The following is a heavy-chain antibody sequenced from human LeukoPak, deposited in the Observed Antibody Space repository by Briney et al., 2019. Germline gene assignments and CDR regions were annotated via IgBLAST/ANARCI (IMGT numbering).Heavy chain of an antibody. D-gene: IGHD1-14*01. J-gene: IGHJ4*02. CDR2: IYYNGDT. V-gene: IGHV4-30-4*08. CDR3: ARDLFRITSL. CDR1: GVSISSGDYY. Sequence: SETLSLTCTVSGVSISSGDYYWSWIRQPPGKGLEWIGYIYYNGDTYYNPSLKSRVTISRDTSENQFSLKLSSVTAADTAVYYCARDLFRITSLWGQGTLVTVSS.